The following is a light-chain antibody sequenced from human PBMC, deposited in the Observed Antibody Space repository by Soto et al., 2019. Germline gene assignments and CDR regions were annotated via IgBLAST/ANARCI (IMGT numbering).Light chain of an antibody. J-gene: IGKJ4*01. CDR2: AAS. Sequence: DIQMTQSPSSLSASVGDRVTITCRASQSIRSYLNWYQQKPGKAPKLLIYAASSLQSGVPSRFSGSGSGTDFTLTISSLQPEDFATYYCLQSYSNPLTFGGGTKVEIK. CDR3: LQSYSNPLT. V-gene: IGKV1-39*01. CDR1: QSIRSY.